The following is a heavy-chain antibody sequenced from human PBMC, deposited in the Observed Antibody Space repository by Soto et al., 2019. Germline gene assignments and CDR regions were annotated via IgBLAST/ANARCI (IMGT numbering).Heavy chain of an antibody. V-gene: IGHV1-46*01. J-gene: IGHJ6*02. D-gene: IGHD1-26*01. CDR3: AREAIVAGATTGMDV. Sequence: SVKVSCKASGYTLTSLFMHCVLRSPLRCREGMGVINPGYPAGRSTTYAQKFQGRVTMTTDTSTSTVYMELSRLRSDDTAVYYCAREAIVAGATTGMDVWGQGTTVTVSS. CDR1: GYTLTSLF. CDR2: INPGYPAGRST.